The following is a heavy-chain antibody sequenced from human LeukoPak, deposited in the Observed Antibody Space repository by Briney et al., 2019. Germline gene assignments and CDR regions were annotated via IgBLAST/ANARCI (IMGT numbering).Heavy chain of an antibody. Sequence: RTSETLSLTCTVSGGSISSYYWSWIRQPPGRGLEWIGQIYYSDRIDFNPSLRSRVTISVDTSKNQFSLGLSSVTAADTAVYYCVRGIVGTTHDAFHIWGQGTVVTVSS. CDR2: IYYSDRI. J-gene: IGHJ3*02. CDR3: VRGIVGTTHDAFHI. D-gene: IGHD1-26*01. V-gene: IGHV4-59*01. CDR1: GGSISSYY.